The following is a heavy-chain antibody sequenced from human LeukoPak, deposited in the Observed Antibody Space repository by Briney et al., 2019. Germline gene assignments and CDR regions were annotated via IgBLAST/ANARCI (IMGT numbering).Heavy chain of an antibody. V-gene: IGHV4-39*07. CDR2: FYYSGST. D-gene: IGHD4-17*01. Sequence: SETLSLTCTVSGGSISSSYYWGWIRQPPGKGLEWIGSFYYSGSTYYNASLKSRGTISEDTSRNQFFLNLSSVTAADTAVYYCARGLASAEARRAVTTCFDYWGQGTLVTVSS. CDR3: ARGLASAEARRAVTTCFDY. J-gene: IGHJ4*02. CDR1: GGSISSSYY.